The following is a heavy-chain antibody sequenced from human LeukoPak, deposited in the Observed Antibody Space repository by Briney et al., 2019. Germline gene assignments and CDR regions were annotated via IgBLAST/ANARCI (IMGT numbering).Heavy chain of an antibody. CDR1: GYMFSNYA. J-gene: IGHJ4*02. CDR3: ARPSSRHSSSSAFDY. V-gene: IGHV1-2*02. Sequence: ASVKASCKASGYMFSNYAMSWVRQAPGQGLEWMGWINPNSGGTNYAQKFQGRVTMTRDTSISTAYMELSRLRSDDTAVYYCARPSSRHSSSSAFDYWGQGTLVTVSS. D-gene: IGHD6-6*01. CDR2: INPNSGGT.